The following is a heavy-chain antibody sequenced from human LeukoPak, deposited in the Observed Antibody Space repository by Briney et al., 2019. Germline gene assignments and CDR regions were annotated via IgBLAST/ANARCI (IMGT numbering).Heavy chain of an antibody. V-gene: IGHV1-8*03. CDR3: AKGRERGSSSSFTDY. D-gene: IGHD6-6*01. CDR1: GYTFTSYD. Sequence: GASVKVSCKASGYTFTSYDINWVRQATGQGLEWMGWMNPNSANTGYAQKFQGRVTITRNTSISTTYMELSSLRFEDTAVYYCAKGRERGSSSSFTDYWGQGTLVIVSS. J-gene: IGHJ4*02. CDR2: MNPNSANT.